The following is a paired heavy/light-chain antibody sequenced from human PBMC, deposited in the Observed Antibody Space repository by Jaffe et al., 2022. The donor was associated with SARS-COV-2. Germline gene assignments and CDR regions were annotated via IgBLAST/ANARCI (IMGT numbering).Heavy chain of an antibody. CDR3: AKDRGYSALGDFDY. Sequence: EVQLVESGGGLVQPGRSLRLSCAASGFTFDDAAMHWVRQAPGKGLEWVSGINWDSGKIGYADSVKGRFTISRDNAKNSLYLQMNSLRPEDTALYYCAKDRGYSALGDFDYWGQGTLVTVSS. D-gene: IGHD5-18*01. CDR1: GFTFDDAA. V-gene: IGHV3-9*01. CDR2: INWDSGKI. J-gene: IGHJ4*02.
Light chain of an antibody. Sequence: SSELTQDPAVSVALGQTVRITCQGDSLRSFYPSWYQQKPGQAPVLVIYGNNNRPSGIPDRFSGSSSGNTASLTVTGAQADDEADYYCNSRDSSGNLLMVFGGGTKLTVL. J-gene: IGLJ2*01. V-gene: IGLV3-19*01. CDR3: NSRDSSGNLLMV. CDR2: GNN. CDR1: SLRSFY.